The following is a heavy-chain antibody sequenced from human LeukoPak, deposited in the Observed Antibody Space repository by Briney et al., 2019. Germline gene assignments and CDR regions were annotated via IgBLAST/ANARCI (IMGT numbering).Heavy chain of an antibody. D-gene: IGHD3/OR15-3a*01. CDR3: TRNVPDWNYAMDV. V-gene: IGHV3-49*04. CDR2: IRSKAYGGTT. CDR1: GFTFSIYS. J-gene: IGHJ6*02. Sequence: GGSLRLSCAASGFTFSIYSMNWVRQAPGKGLEWLAFIRSKAYGGTTEYAASVKGRFTISRDDSTSIAFLQMNTLKTEDTAVYYCTRNVPDWNYAMDVWGQGTTVTVSS.